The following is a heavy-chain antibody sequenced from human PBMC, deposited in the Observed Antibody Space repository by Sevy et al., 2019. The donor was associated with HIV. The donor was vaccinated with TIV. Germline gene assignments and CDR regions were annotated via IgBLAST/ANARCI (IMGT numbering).Heavy chain of an antibody. Sequence: SETLSLTCTVSGGSISSSSYYWGWIRQPPGKGLEWVGSSYYSGSTYYNPSLKSRVTISVDTSKNQFSLKLSSVTAADTAVYYCARLDFWSGYPYFDYWGQGTLVTVSS. J-gene: IGHJ4*02. CDR1: GGSISSSSYY. CDR2: SYYSGST. D-gene: IGHD3-3*01. V-gene: IGHV4-39*01. CDR3: ARLDFWSGYPYFDY.